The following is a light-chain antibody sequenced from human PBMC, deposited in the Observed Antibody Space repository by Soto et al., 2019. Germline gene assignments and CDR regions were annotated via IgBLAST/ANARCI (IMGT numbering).Light chain of an antibody. CDR2: WAS. J-gene: IGKJ1*01. CDR3: QQYYSTPPT. V-gene: IGKV4-1*01. Sequence: DIVMTQSPDSLAVSLGERATINCKSSQSVLYSSTNKNFLAWYQHKSGQPPQLLFYWASTRESRVPDRFSGSGSGTDFPLTISSLQAEDVAVYYCQQYYSTPPTFGQGTKVEIK. CDR1: QSVLYSSTNKNF.